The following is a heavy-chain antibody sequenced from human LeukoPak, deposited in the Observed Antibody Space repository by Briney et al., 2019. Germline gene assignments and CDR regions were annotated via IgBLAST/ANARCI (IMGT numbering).Heavy chain of an antibody. Sequence: GGSLRLSCAASGFTFSNAWMSWVRQAPGRGLEWVGHIKSKSDGGTTDYAAPVKGRFTISRDDSKNTLYLQMNSVKTEDTAVYYCTTYDILTGYYRALWYFDYRGQGTLVSVSS. CDR3: TTYDILTGYYRALWYFDY. V-gene: IGHV3-15*01. CDR2: IKSKSDGGTT. J-gene: IGHJ4*02. CDR1: GFTFSNAW. D-gene: IGHD3-9*01.